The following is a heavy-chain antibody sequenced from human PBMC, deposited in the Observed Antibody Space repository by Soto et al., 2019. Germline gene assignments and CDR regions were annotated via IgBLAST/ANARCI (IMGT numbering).Heavy chain of an antibody. CDR3: TTGSVEGY. Sequence: EVQLVESGGGLVKPGGSLRLSCAASGFNISGAWMNWVRQAPGKGLEWVGRIKTKTHGETTDYAAPVKGRFTISREDSENTLSLHMTSLKIEDTAVYYCTTGSVEGYWGRGALVTVSS. J-gene: IGHJ4*02. CDR1: GFNISGAW. CDR2: IKTKTHGETT. D-gene: IGHD1-26*01. V-gene: IGHV3-15*07.